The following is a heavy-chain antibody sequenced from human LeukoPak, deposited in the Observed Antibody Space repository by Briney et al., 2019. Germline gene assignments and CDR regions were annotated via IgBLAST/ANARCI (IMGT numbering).Heavy chain of an antibody. CDR3: ARVGTWELQRVFDY. D-gene: IGHD1-26*01. J-gene: IGHJ4*02. V-gene: IGHV3-7*01. Sequence: GGSLRLSCAASGFTFTDYWMTWVRQAPGKGLEWVANIHKAGTESYYVDSVKGRFAISRDNAKNSLYLQLSSLRVDDTAVYYCARVGTWELQRVFDYWGQGTLVTVSS. CDR1: GFTFTDYW. CDR2: IHKAGTES.